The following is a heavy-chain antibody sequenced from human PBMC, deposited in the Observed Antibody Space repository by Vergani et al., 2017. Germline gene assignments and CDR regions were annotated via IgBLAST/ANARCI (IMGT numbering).Heavy chain of an antibody. J-gene: IGHJ5*02. Sequence: QVQLQESGPGLVKPSETLSLTCAVSGYSISSGYYWGWIRQPPGKGLDWIGSIYHSGSTYYNPSLKSRVTISVDTSKNQFSLKLSSVTAADTAVYYCARRGYGSGSYYNLNWFDPWGQGTLVTVSS. V-gene: IGHV4-38-2*01. D-gene: IGHD3-10*01. CDR1: GYSISSGYY. CDR2: IYHSGST. CDR3: ARRGYGSGSYYNLNWFDP.